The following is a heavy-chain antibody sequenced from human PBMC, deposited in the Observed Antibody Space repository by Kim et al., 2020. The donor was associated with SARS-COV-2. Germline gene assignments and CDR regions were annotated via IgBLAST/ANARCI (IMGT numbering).Heavy chain of an antibody. D-gene: IGHD2-21*01. CDR3: ARAMGESNS. V-gene: IGHV3-74*01. Sequence: GGSLRLSCAASGFTFSSYWMHWVHQAPGKGLVWVSHISTDGSITNYAVSVKGRFTISRDNAKNTLYLQMNSLRVEDTAVYYCARAMGESNSWGQGTLVTVSS. CDR1: GFTFSSYW. CDR2: ISTDGSIT. J-gene: IGHJ4*02.